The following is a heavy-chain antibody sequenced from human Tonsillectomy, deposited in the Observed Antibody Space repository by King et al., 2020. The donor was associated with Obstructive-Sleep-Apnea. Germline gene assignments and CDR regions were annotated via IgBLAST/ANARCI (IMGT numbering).Heavy chain of an antibody. Sequence: VQLVESGGGLVQPGGSLRLSCAASGFTFSSYSMNWVRQAPGKGLEWVSYISSSSSSIYYADSVRGRFTISRDNAKNSLYLQMNSLRAEDTAVYYCARGGNPRPFDYWGQGTLVTVSS. J-gene: IGHJ4*02. CDR1: GFTFSSYS. CDR2: ISSSSSSI. V-gene: IGHV3-48*04. D-gene: IGHD1-14*01. CDR3: ARGGNPRPFDY.